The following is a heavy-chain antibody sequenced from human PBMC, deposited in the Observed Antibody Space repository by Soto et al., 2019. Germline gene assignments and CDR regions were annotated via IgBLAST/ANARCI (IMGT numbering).Heavy chain of an antibody. CDR2: IYSGGST. CDR3: ARVIRWSHLG. CDR1: GFTVSSNY. D-gene: IGHD2-15*01. J-gene: IGHJ4*02. Sequence: GGSLRLSCAASGFTVSSNYMSWVRQAPGKGLEWVSVIYSGGSTYYADSVKGRFTISRDNSKNTPYLQMNSLRAEDTAVYYCARVIRWSHLGWGQGTLVTVSS. V-gene: IGHV3-53*01.